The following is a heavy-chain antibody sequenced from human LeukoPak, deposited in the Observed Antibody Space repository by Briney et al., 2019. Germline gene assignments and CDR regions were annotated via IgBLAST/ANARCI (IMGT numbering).Heavy chain of an antibody. CDR3: AKDLGDFWSGPNWFDP. D-gene: IGHD3-3*01. Sequence: GGSLRLSCAASGFTFSSYAMSWVRQAPGKGREWVSAISGSGGSTYYADSVRGRFTISRDHSKNTLYLQMNSRRAEDTAVYYCAKDLGDFWSGPNWFDPWGQGTLVTVSS. J-gene: IGHJ5*02. V-gene: IGHV3-23*01. CDR1: GFTFSSYA. CDR2: ISGSGGST.